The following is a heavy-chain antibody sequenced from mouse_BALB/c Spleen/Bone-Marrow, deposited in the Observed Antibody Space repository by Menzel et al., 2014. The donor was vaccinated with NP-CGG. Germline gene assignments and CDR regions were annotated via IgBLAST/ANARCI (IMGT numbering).Heavy chain of an antibody. CDR1: GYTFTSYT. Sequence: QVQLQQPGAELARPGASVKMSCKASGYTFTSYTMHWVKQRLGQGLEWIGYINPSSGYTNYNQKFKDKATLTADKSSSTAYMQLSSLTSEDSAVYYCARRFAYWGQGTLVTVSA. V-gene: IGHV1-4*01. CDR3: ARRFAY. J-gene: IGHJ3*01. CDR2: INPSSGYT.